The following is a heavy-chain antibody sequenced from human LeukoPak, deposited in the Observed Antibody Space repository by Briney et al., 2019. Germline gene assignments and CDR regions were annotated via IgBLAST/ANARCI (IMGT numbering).Heavy chain of an antibody. J-gene: IGHJ6*03. Sequence: GGSLRLSCAASGFTFDDYGMSWVRQAPGKGLEWVAFIRYDGSNKYYADSVKGRFTISRDNSKNTLYLQMNSLRAEDTAVYYCAKRSITFGGVIVSYYMDVWGKGTTVTISS. CDR2: IRYDGSNK. CDR3: AKRSITFGGVIVSYYMDV. CDR1: GFTFDDYG. D-gene: IGHD3-16*02. V-gene: IGHV3-30*02.